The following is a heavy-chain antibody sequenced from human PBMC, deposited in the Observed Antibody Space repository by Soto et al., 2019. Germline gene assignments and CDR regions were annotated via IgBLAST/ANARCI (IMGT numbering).Heavy chain of an antibody. CDR3: ARDRSSRYDHECFDY. Sequence: QVQLVQSGAEVKKPGSSVKVSCKASGGTFSSYTISWVRQAPGQGLEWMGRIIPILGIANYAQKFQGRVTITADKSTSTAYTELSSLSSEDTAVYYCARDRSSRYDHECFDYSGQGTLVTVSS. V-gene: IGHV1-69*08. D-gene: IGHD5-12*01. CDR2: IIPILGIA. CDR1: GGTFSSYT. J-gene: IGHJ4*02.